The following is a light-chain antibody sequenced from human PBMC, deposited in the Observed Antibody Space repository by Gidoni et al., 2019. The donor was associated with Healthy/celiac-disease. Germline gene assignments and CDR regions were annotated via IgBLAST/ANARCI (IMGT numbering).Light chain of an antibody. V-gene: IGKV4-1*01. J-gene: IGKJ3*01. CDR3: QQSYSTPRFT. Sequence: DIVMTQSQDSLAVSLGERATINCKSSQSVLYSSNNKNYLAWYQQKPGQPPQLLIYWGSTRASGVPDRFSGSGSGTDFTLTISSLQAEDVAVYYCQQSYSTPRFTFGPGTKVDIK. CDR2: WGS. CDR1: QSVLYSSNNKNY.